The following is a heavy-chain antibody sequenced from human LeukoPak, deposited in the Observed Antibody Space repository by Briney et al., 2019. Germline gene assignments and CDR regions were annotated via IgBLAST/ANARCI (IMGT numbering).Heavy chain of an antibody. CDR1: GGSISSYY. D-gene: IGHD5-18*01. CDR2: IYYSGST. CDR3: AGWIQLWADYYYYGMDV. J-gene: IGHJ6*02. V-gene: IGHV4-59*08. Sequence: SQTLSLTCTVSGGSISSYYWSWIRQPPGKGLEWIGYIYYSGSTNYNPSLKSRVTISVDTSKNQFSLKLSSVTAADTAVYYCAGWIQLWADYYYYGMDVWGQGTTVTVSS.